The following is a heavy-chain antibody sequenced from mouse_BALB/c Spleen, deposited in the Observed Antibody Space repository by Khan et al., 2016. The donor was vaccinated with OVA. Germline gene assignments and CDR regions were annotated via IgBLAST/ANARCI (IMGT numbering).Heavy chain of an antibody. Sequence: QVQLQQSGTELVKPGASVKLSCKAYGYTFTNYDINWVRQRPEQGLEWIGWIFPGDDSTKYNEKFKDKATLTTDKSSSTAYMLLSRLTSEDSAVYFCARRRGSMDYWGQGTSVTVSS. V-gene: IGHV1S56*01. CDR2: IFPGDDST. CDR3: ARRRGSMDY. J-gene: IGHJ4*01. CDR1: GYTFTNYD.